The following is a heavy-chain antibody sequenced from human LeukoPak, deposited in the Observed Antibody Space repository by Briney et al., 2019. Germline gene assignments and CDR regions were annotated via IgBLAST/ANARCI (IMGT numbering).Heavy chain of an antibody. CDR1: GFTFSSYQ. V-gene: IGHV3-7*01. CDR2: IKQDGSEQ. D-gene: IGHD1-26*01. Sequence: HPGGSLRLSCAASGFTFSSYQMNWVRQAPGKGLEWVANIKQDGSEQYYVDSVKGRFTISRDNAKNSLYLQMNSLRAEDTAVYYCASFPWDLRPTWGQGTLVSVAS. CDR3: ASFPWDLRPT. J-gene: IGHJ4*02.